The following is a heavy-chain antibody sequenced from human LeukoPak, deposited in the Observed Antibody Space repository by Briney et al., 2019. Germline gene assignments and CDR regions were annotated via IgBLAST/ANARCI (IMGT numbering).Heavy chain of an antibody. V-gene: IGHV4-59*01. CDR2: IYYSGST. J-gene: IGHJ6*04. Sequence: SETLSLTCTVSGGSISSYYWSWIRQPPGKGLEWIGYIYYSGSTNYNPSLKSRVTISVDTSKNQFSLKLSSVTAADTAVYYCARDDFWSGMDVWGTGTTVTVSS. CDR3: ARDDFWSGMDV. CDR1: GGSISSYY. D-gene: IGHD3-3*01.